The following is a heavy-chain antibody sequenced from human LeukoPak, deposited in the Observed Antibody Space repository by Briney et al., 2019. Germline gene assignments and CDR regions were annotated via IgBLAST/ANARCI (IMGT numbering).Heavy chain of an antibody. V-gene: IGHV1-24*01. CDR1: GYTLTELS. D-gene: IGHD2-15*01. Sequence: GASVTVSCKVSGYTLTELSMHWVRQAPGKGIEWVGGGDTEDGETIYAQKFQGRVTMTEDTSTDTAYMELSSMRSGDTAVYYCATAVARCYYGNWGQGTLVTVSS. CDR3: ATAVARCYYGN. CDR2: GDTEDGET. J-gene: IGHJ4*02.